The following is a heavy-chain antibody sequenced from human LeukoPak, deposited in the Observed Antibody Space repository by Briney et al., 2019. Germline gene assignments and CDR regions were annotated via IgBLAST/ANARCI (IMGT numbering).Heavy chain of an antibody. D-gene: IGHD6-13*01. CDR1: GYTFTSYG. V-gene: IGHV1-18*01. CDR3: ATSIAAAGTKSDYYYMDV. J-gene: IGHJ6*03. Sequence: ASVKVSCKASGYTFTSYGISWVRQAPGQGLEWMGWISAYNGNTNYAQKLQGRVTMTTDTSTSTAYMELRSLRSDDTAVYYCATSIAAAGTKSDYYYMDVWGKGTTVTVSS. CDR2: ISAYNGNT.